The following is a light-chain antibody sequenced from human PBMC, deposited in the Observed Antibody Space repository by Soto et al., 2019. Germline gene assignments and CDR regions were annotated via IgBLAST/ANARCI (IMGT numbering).Light chain of an antibody. CDR2: DAS. V-gene: IGKV1-33*01. CDR3: QQYDNLPLP. J-gene: IGKJ4*01. CDR1: QDISNY. Sequence: DIQMTQSQSSLSASVGDRVTITCQASQDISNYLNWYQQKPGKAPKLLIYDASNLETGVPSRFSGSGSGTDFTFTISSLQPEDIATYYCQQYDNLPLPFGGVTNVAIK.